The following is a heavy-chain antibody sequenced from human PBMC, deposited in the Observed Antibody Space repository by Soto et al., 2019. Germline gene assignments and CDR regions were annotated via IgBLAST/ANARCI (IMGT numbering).Heavy chain of an antibody. Sequence: PSETLSLTCTVSGGSISSYYWSWIRKPPGKGLEWIGYIYSSGSTNYNPSLKSRVTISVDTSKNQLSLKLSSVTAADTAVYYCARDRGVATILLDYWGQGTLVTVSS. V-gene: IGHV4-59*01. CDR3: ARDRGVATILLDY. J-gene: IGHJ4*02. CDR2: IYSSGST. CDR1: GGSISSYY. D-gene: IGHD5-12*01.